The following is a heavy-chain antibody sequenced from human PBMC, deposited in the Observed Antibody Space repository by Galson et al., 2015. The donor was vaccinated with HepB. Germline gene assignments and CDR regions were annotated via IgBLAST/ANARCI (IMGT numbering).Heavy chain of an antibody. CDR3: ARPSRGSFGVVTDYMDV. CDR2: ITSGGST. D-gene: IGHD3-3*01. V-gene: IGHV3-53*01. Sequence: SLRLSCAASGFTVSSNYMSWVRQAPGKGLEWVSVITSGGSTYYADSVKGRFTISRDNSKNTVHLQMNSLRAEDTAVYYCARPSRGSFGVVTDYMDVWGKGTTVTVSS. J-gene: IGHJ6*03. CDR1: GFTVSSNY.